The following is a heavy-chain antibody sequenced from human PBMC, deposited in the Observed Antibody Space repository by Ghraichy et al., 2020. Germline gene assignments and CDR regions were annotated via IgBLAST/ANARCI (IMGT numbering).Heavy chain of an antibody. D-gene: IGHD6-19*01. J-gene: IGHJ4*02. CDR3: AGERVAGTYYFDY. CDR2: IRYDGSKK. Sequence: LSLTCAASGFTFNNYGMHWVRQAPGKGLEWVAFIRYDGSKKYYADSVKGRYTISRDNSKNTLYLQMNSLRPEDTAVYYCAGERVAGTYYFDYWGQGTLVTVSS. CDR1: GFTFNNYG. V-gene: IGHV3-30*02.